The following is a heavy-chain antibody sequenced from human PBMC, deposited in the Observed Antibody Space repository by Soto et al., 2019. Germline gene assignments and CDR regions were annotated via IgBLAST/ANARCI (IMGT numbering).Heavy chain of an antibody. V-gene: IGHV1-69*01. D-gene: IGHD6-13*01. CDR3: ARARIAAAGGYYYGMDV. Sequence: QVQLVQSGAEVKKPGSSVKVSCKASGGTFSSYAISWVRQATGQGLEWMGGIIPIFGTANYAQKFQGRVTITADESTSTAYMELSSLRSEDTAVYYCARARIAAAGGYYYGMDVWGQGTTVTVSS. CDR1: GGTFSSYA. J-gene: IGHJ6*02. CDR2: IIPIFGTA.